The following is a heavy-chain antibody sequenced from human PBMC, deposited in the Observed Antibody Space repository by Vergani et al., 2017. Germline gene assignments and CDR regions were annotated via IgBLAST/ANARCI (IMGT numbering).Heavy chain of an antibody. CDR2: ISYDGSNK. V-gene: IGHV3-30-3*01. CDR3: ARTNKRIAARPIRRGNTGGGGYCYMDV. J-gene: IGHJ6*03. D-gene: IGHD6-6*01. Sequence: QVKLVESGGGVVQPGRSLRLSCAASGFTFSFYAMHWVRQAPGRGLEWVAVISYDGSNKYYADSVKGRFTISRDNSKYTLDLQMNSLRAEDTAVYYCARTNKRIAARPIRRGNTGGGGYCYMDVWGKGTTVTVSS. CDR1: GFTFSFYA.